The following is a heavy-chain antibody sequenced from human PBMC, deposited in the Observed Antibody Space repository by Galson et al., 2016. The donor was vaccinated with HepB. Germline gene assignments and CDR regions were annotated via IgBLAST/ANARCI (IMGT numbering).Heavy chain of an antibody. CDR3: ARHVGYYYSYWYFDL. J-gene: IGHJ2*01. CDR2: IYYSGST. D-gene: IGHD3-22*01. CDR1: GGSISSSSYY. V-gene: IGHV4-39*01. Sequence: ETLSLTCTVSGGSISSSSYYWGWIRQPPGKGLEWIGSIYYSGSTYYNPSLKSRVTISVDTSKNQFSLKLSFVTAADTAVYYCARHVGYYYSYWYFDLWGRGTLVTVSS.